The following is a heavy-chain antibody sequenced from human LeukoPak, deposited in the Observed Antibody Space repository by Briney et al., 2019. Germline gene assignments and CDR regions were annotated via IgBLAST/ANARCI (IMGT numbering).Heavy chain of an antibody. J-gene: IGHJ4*02. CDR3: ARDSTGSGALDY. CDR1: GYTFSTYL. CDR2: INPSGGPT. Sequence: ASVRVSCKASGYTFSTYLMHWVRQAPGQGLEWMGIINPSGGPTTYAQKFQGRVTMTRDMSTSTVYMELSSLTFDDTAVYYCARDSTGSGALDYWGQGNLVTVSS. D-gene: IGHD3-10*01. V-gene: IGHV1-46*01.